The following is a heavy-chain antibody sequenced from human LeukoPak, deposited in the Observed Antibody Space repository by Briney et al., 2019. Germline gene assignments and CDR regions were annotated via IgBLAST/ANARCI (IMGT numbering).Heavy chain of an antibody. V-gene: IGHV3-33*01. D-gene: IGHD2-2*01. CDR2: IWDDGNNK. J-gene: IGHJ4*02. Sequence: PGGSLRLSCAASGFSFSNHGMHWVRQAPGKRLEWVAVIWDDGNNKRYANSVNGRFTISRDNSENTLYLQMNGLTAEDTAMYYCARAHRYCSSTSCYPGYWGQGTLVTVSS. CDR1: GFSFSNHG. CDR3: ARAHRYCSSTSCYPGY.